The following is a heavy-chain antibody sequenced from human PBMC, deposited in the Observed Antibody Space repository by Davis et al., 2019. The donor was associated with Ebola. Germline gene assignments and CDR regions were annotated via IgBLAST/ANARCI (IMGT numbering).Heavy chain of an antibody. V-gene: IGHV7-4-1*02. CDR2: VNTNSGTP. CDR1: GYTFTRHS. Sequence: AASVKVSCKASGYTFTRHSMNWVRQAPGQGLEWMAWVNTNSGTPTHAPGFTGRFVFSLDTSVSTAYLEIISLKTEDTSIYYCARAVYGVNGFDLWGQGTMVTVSS. J-gene: IGHJ3*01. D-gene: IGHD2-8*01. CDR3: ARAVYGVNGFDL.